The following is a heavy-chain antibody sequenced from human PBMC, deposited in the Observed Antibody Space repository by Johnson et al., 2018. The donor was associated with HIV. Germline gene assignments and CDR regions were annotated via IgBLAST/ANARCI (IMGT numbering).Heavy chain of an antibody. Sequence: QVQLVESGGGVVQPGRSLRLSCAASGFAFSSYTMHWVRQVPGKGLDWVAVISYTGGSIDYADSVKGRFTISRDNSKNTLYLQMNSLRAEDTAVYYCAKDFGQQWLNDAFDIWGQGTMVTVSS. V-gene: IGHV3-30-3*01. CDR1: GFAFSSYT. CDR3: AKDFGQQWLNDAFDI. D-gene: IGHD6-19*01. J-gene: IGHJ3*02. CDR2: ISYTGGSI.